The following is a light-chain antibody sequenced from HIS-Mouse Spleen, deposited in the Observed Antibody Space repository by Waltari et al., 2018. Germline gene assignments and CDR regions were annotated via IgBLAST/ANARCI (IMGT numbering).Light chain of an antibody. CDR3: QAWDSSTYVV. V-gene: IGLV3-1*01. J-gene: IGLJ2*01. CDR1: KLGDKY. CDR2: QYS. Sequence: SYELTQPPSVSVSPGQTASITCSGDKLGDKYACWYQQKPGQSPVLVIYQYSKRPSGFPGRFSGSNSGNTATLTISGTQAMDEADYYCQAWDSSTYVVFGGGTKLTVL.